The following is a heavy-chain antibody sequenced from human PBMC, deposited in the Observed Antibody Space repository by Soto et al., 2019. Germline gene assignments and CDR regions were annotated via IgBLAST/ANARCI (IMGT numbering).Heavy chain of an antibody. CDR3: ATNTVTKVDDY. Sequence: VQLVESGGGLVKPGGSLRLSCAASGFNFPGYSMNWVRQAPGKGLEWVASISSGSHFIYYADSVRGRFTISRDNARDSLLLQMNSLRAGDTGVYYCATNTVTKVDDYWGQGARVTVSS. CDR1: GFNFPGYS. J-gene: IGHJ4*02. D-gene: IGHD4-17*01. CDR2: ISSGSHFI. V-gene: IGHV3-21*04.